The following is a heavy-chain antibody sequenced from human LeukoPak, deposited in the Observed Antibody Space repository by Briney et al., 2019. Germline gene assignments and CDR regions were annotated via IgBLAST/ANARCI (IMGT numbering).Heavy chain of an antibody. J-gene: IGHJ6*02. CDR1: GFTFSSYT. CDR3: ARDPTPRYCSGGSCYTHYGMDV. Sequence: GGSLRLSGAASGFTFSSYTMNWVRQAPGKGLEWVSSISSSSSYIYYADSVKGRLTISRDNAKSSLYLQMNSLRAEYTAVYYCARDPTPRYCSGGSCYTHYGMDVWGQGTTVTVSS. V-gene: IGHV3-21*01. D-gene: IGHD2-15*01. CDR2: ISSSSSYI.